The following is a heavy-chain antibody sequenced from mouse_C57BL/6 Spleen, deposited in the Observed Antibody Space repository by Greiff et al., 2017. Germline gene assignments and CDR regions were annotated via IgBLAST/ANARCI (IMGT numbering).Heavy chain of an antibody. CDR1: GYNIKNTY. CDR2: IDPANGNT. Sequence: VQLKQSVAELVRPGASVKLSCTASGYNIKNTYMHWVKQRPEQGLEWIGRIDPANGNTKYAPKFQGKATLTADTSSNTAYLQLRSLTSEDAAIYYCARPYDYVRTGWYFDVWGTGTTVTVSS. V-gene: IGHV14-3*01. CDR3: ARPYDYVRTGWYFDV. D-gene: IGHD2-4*01. J-gene: IGHJ1*03.